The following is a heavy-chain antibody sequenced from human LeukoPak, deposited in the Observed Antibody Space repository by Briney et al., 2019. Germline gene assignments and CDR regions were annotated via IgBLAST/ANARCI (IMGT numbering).Heavy chain of an antibody. J-gene: IGHJ3*02. V-gene: IGHV3-30*03. D-gene: IGHD2-2*01. CDR3: ARAGLLWNAFDI. CDR2: ISYDGSNK. CDR1: GFTFSSYG. Sequence: GGSLRLSCAASGFTFSSYGMHWVRQAPGKGLEWVAVISYDGSNKYYADSVKGRFTISRDNSKNTLYLQMNSLRAEDTAVYYCARAGLLWNAFDIWGQGTMVTVSS.